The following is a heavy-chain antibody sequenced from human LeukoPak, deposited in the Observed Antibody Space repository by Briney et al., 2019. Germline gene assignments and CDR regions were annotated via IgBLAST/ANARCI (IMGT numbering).Heavy chain of an antibody. J-gene: IGHJ4*02. CDR1: GFTFSSYA. Sequence: GGSLRLSCAASGFTFSSYAMSWVRQAPGKGLEWVGRIKSKTDGGTTDYAAPVKGRFTISRDDSKNTLYLQMNSLKTEDTAVYYCTTGPPGQLLNWGQGTLVTVSS. V-gene: IGHV3-15*01. CDR2: IKSKTDGGTT. D-gene: IGHD2-2*01. CDR3: TTGPPGQLLN.